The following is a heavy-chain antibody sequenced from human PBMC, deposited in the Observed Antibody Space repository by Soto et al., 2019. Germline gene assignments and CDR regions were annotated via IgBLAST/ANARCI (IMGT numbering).Heavy chain of an antibody. CDR1: GGTLSNFA. Sequence: QLQLVQSGAEVKKPGSSVKVSCKASGGTLSNFAINWVRQAPGQGLEWMGGIIPVFGKAKYAQKFQGRVHLTADESTSTAYMEVVSLTSEDTAVYYCARGSPTTVTTWLDPWGQGTLVTVSS. D-gene: IGHD4-17*01. V-gene: IGHV1-69*01. CDR2: IIPVFGKA. CDR3: ARGSPTTVTTWLDP. J-gene: IGHJ5*02.